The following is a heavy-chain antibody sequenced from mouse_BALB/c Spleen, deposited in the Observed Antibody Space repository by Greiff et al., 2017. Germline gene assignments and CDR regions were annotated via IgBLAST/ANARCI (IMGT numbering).Heavy chain of an antibody. V-gene: IGHV5-6-5*01. CDR1: GFTFSSYA. CDR3: ARGGADGYNFDY. J-gene: IGHJ2*01. D-gene: IGHD2-14*01. CDR2: ISSGGST. Sequence: EVKLEESGGGLVKPGGSLKLSCAASGFTFSSYAMSWVRQTPEKRLEWVASISSGGSTYYPDSVKGRFTISRDNARNILYLQMSSLRSEDTAMYYCARGGADGYNFDYWGQGTTLTVSS.